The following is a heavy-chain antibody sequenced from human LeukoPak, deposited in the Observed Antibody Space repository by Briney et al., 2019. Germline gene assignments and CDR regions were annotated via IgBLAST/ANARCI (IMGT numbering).Heavy chain of an antibody. V-gene: IGHV1-2*02. CDR3: ASEGQQLDVFDY. Sequence: ASVKVPCKASGHTFTSYDINWVRQATGQGLEWMGWINPNSGGTNYAQKFQGRVTMTRDTSISTAYMELSRLRSDDTAVYYCASEGQQLDVFDYWGQGTLVTVSS. CDR2: INPNSGGT. D-gene: IGHD6-13*01. J-gene: IGHJ4*02. CDR1: GHTFTSYD.